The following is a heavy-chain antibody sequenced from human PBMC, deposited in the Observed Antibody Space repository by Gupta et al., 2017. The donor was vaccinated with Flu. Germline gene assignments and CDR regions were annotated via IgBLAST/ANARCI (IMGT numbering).Heavy chain of an antibody. D-gene: IGHD3-3*01. Sequence: QVQLVQSGAEAKKPGASVKVSCKASGYTFTSYGISWVRQAPGQGLEWMGWISAYNGNTNYAQKLQGRVTMTTDTSTSTAYMELRSLRSDDTAVYYCARGSPLRFLEWLFEAYETDNFDYWGQGTLVTVSS. V-gene: IGHV1-18*01. CDR2: ISAYNGNT. J-gene: IGHJ4*02. CDR3: ARGSPLRFLEWLFEAYETDNFDY. CDR1: GYTFTSYG.